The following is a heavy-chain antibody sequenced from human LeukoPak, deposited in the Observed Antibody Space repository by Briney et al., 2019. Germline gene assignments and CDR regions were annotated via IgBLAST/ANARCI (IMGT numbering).Heavy chain of an antibody. V-gene: IGHV1-46*01. D-gene: IGHD2-15*01. J-gene: IGHJ5*02. CDR2: INPSDGST. CDR1: GYTFTIYY. CDR3: ATGRHCSGGRCYSSWFDP. Sequence: ASVKVSCKAPGYTFTIYYMHWVRQAPGQGLEWMGIINPSDGSTAYAQKFKGRVTMTRDTSTSTVYMELSSLTSEDTAVYYCATGRHCSGGRCYSSWFDPWGQGTLVTVSS.